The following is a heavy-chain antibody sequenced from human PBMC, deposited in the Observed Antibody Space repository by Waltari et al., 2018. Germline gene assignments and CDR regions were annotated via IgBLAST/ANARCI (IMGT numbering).Heavy chain of an antibody. D-gene: IGHD5-12*01. CDR3: GRDRGWRQHDY. CDR2: IKQDGSTK. CDR1: GFTFSTFW. Sequence: EVQLVESGGGLVQPGGFLGLSCAASGFTFSTFWLGWVRQAPGKGLEWVANIKQDGSTKYYVDSVKGRFTISRDNAKNSLYLQMNSLRAEDTAVYYCGRDRGWRQHDYWGQGTLVTVSS. V-gene: IGHV3-7*01. J-gene: IGHJ4*02.